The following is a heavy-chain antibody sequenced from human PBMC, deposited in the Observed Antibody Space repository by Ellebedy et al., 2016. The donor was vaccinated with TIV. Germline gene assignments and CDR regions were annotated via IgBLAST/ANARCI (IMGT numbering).Heavy chain of an antibody. J-gene: IGHJ4*02. Sequence: GGSLRLSXAASGVTFSNYWMNWVRLAPGKGLEWVANIKQDGSEKHYVDSVKGRFTISRDNSKNSLYLQMNSLRAEDTAVYYCMSGLGWIGENWGQGTQVTVSS. D-gene: IGHD3-10*01. CDR1: GVTFSNYW. CDR3: MSGLGWIGEN. CDR2: IKQDGSEK. V-gene: IGHV3-7*01.